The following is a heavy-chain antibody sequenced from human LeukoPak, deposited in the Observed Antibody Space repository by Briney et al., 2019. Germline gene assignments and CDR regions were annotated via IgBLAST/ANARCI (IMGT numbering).Heavy chain of an antibody. CDR1: GYTFTSYY. CDR3: ARAPTTVYSYGCIDY. J-gene: IGHJ4*02. Sequence: ASVKVSCKASGYTFTSYYMHWVRQAPGQGLEWMGIINPSGGSTSYAQKFQGRVTMTRDTSTSTVYMELSSLGSEDTAVYYCARAPTTVYSYGCIDYWGQGTLVTVSS. V-gene: IGHV1-46*01. D-gene: IGHD5-18*01. CDR2: INPSGGST.